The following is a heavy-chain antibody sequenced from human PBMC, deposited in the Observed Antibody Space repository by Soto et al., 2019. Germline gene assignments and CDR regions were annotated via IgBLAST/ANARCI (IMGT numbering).Heavy chain of an antibody. V-gene: IGHV3-30-3*01. D-gene: IGHD3-22*01. CDR3: ARAHYHDSSGPNGHALYI. Sequence: QVQLVESGGGVVQPGRSLRLSCAASEFTFSDYAMHWVRQAPGKGLEWVAVISDDGDKVFYADSMKDRLTISRDNSKSTLFLQLTSLGPEDTALYYCARAHYHDSSGPNGHALYIWGQGTLVTYSS. CDR2: ISDDGDKV. CDR1: EFTFSDYA. J-gene: IGHJ3*02.